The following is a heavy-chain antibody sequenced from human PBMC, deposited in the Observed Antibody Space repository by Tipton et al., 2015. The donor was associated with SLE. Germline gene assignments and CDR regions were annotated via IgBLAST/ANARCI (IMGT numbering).Heavy chain of an antibody. Sequence: TLSLTCTVSGGSIFSYYWSWIRQPPGKGLEWIGYIYFSGNTNYNPSLKSRVTISVDTSRNQFFLKLSSVTAADTALYYCARAKRSSTTWGYWFDPWGQGTLATVSS. D-gene: IGHD2-2*01. CDR3: ARAKRSSTTWGYWFDP. CDR1: GGSIFSYY. CDR2: IYFSGNT. V-gene: IGHV4-59*01. J-gene: IGHJ5*02.